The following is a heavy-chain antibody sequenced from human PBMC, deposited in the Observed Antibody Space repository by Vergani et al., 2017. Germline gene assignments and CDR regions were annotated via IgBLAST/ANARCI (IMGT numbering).Heavy chain of an antibody. CDR3: ATKSCGTPGCQIGYFRE. D-gene: IGHD1-1*01. CDR2: ISYDGTQK. V-gene: IGHV3-30*03. CDR1: GFTSRYYG. J-gene: IGHJ1*01. Sequence: QVHLVESGGGVVQPGRSLRLSCVVSGFTSRYYGMHWVRQAPGKGLEWVAVISYDGTQKYYADSVKGRFTISRDNSKSTLYLQMNSLGTEDTAVYYCATKSCGTPGCQIGYFREWGQGTLGTVSS.